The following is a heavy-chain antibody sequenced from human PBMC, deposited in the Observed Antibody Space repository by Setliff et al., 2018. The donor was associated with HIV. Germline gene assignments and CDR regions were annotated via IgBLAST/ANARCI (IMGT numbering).Heavy chain of an antibody. Sequence: SETLSLTCTVSGGSISSGGYYWSWIRQHPGKGLEWIGYIHYSGSTYFNPSLKSQVTISLDTSKNQFSLKVSSMTAADTAVYYCARNSKDWNYPVEYYDYYMDVWGTGTTVTV. CDR1: GGSISSGGYY. V-gene: IGHV4-31*01. CDR3: ARNSKDWNYPVEYYDYYMDV. J-gene: IGHJ6*03. D-gene: IGHD1-7*01. CDR2: IHYSGST.